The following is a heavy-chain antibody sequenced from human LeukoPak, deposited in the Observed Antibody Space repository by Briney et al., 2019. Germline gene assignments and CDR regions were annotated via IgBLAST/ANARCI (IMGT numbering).Heavy chain of an antibody. Sequence: ASVKVSCKASGGTFSSYAISWVRQAPGQGLEWMGRIIPILGIANYAQKFQGRVTITADKSTSTAYMELSSLRSEATAVYYCMYLAYCGGDCFSSVYWGQGTLVTVSS. CDR3: MYLAYCGGDCFSSVY. J-gene: IGHJ4*02. CDR1: GGTFSSYA. D-gene: IGHD2-21*02. V-gene: IGHV1-69*04. CDR2: IIPILGIA.